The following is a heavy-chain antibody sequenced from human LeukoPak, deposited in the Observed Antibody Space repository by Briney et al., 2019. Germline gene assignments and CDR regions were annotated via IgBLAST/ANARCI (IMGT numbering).Heavy chain of an antibody. J-gene: IGHJ4*02. D-gene: IGHD5-18*01. CDR3: AKGILRLGYSYGYFDY. V-gene: IGHV3-23*01. CDR1: GFTFSSYA. Sequence: GGSLRLSCAASGFTFSSYAMSWVRQTPGKGLEWVSAISGSGGSTYYADSVKGRFTISRDNSKNTLYLQMNSLRAEDTAVYYCAKGILRLGYSYGYFDYWGQGTLVTVSS. CDR2: ISGSGGST.